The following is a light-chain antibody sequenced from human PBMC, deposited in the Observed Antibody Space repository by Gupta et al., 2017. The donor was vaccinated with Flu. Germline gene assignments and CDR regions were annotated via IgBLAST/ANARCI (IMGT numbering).Light chain of an antibody. CDR2: DDG. J-gene: IGLJ1*01. CDR1: NIGSKS. Sequence: SYVLTQPPSVAVAPGQTAKITCGGNNIGSKSVHWYQQKPGQAPVLAVYDDGGRPSGIPDRFSGSNSVDPATLTIRRVEAVDEADYYFQVWQSSDHVYVVGTGTNVTVL. V-gene: IGLV3-21*02. CDR3: QVWQSSDHVYV.